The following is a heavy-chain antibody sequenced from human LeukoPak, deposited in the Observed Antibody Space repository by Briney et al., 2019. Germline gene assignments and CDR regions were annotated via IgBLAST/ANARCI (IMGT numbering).Heavy chain of an antibody. D-gene: IGHD3-22*01. V-gene: IGHV4-31*11. J-gene: IGHJ4*02. CDR3: ARVSTNYYDSSGYYPVLDY. CDR2: IYYSGST. CDR1: GGSFSGYY. Sequence: SETLSLTCAVYGGSFSGYYWSWIRQHPGKGLEWIGYIYYSGSTYYNPSLKSRVTISVDTSKNQFSLKLSSVTAADTAVYYCARVSTNYYDSSGYYPVLDYWGQGTLVTVSS.